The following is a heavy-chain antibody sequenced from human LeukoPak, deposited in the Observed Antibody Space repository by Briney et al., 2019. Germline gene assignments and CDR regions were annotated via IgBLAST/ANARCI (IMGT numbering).Heavy chain of an antibody. CDR3: AGSSSSRINWFDP. J-gene: IGHJ5*02. CDR1: GGSISSYY. Sequence: SETLSLTCTVSGGSISSYYWSWIRQPPGKGLEWIGYIYYSGGTNYNPSLKSRVTISVDTSKNQFSLKLSSVTAADTAVYYCAGSSSSRINWFDPWGQGTLVTVSS. V-gene: IGHV4-59*08. CDR2: IYYSGGT. D-gene: IGHD6-6*01.